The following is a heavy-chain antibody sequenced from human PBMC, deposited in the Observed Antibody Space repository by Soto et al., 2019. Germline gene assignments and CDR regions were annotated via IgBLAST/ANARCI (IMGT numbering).Heavy chain of an antibody. CDR2: ISGSGGST. D-gene: IGHD3-3*01. V-gene: IGHV3-23*01. CDR1: GFTFSSYA. CDR3: AKDPTRSVLRFLEWSLYGMDV. J-gene: IGHJ6*02. Sequence: GGSMRLSCAASGFTFSSYAMSWVRQAPGKGLERVSAISGSGGSTYYADSVKGRFTISRDNSKNTLYLQMNSLRAEDTAVYYCAKDPTRSVLRFLEWSLYGMDVWGQGTTVTVSS.